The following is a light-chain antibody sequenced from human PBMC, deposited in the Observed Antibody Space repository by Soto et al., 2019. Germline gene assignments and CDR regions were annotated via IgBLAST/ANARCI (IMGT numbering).Light chain of an antibody. CDR1: QSVSSN. V-gene: IGKV3D-15*01. J-gene: IGKJ2*01. CDR3: QHYNNWPT. Sequence: EIVMTQSPGTLSVSPGERATLSCRASQSVSSNLAWYQQKPGQAPRLLIYGASTRATVIPARFSGSGSGTEFTLTISSLQSEDFAVYYCQHYNNWPTFGQGTKLEIK. CDR2: GAS.